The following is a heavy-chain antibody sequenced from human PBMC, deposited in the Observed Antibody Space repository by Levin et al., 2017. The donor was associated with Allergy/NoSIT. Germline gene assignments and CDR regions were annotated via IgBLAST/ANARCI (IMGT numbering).Heavy chain of an antibody. Sequence: SGPTLVKHTQTLTLTCTFSGFSLSTRGVCVSWVRQPPGKALEWLARIDWDDDKYYSTSLKTRLTISKDTPKNQVVLTMTNMGPVDTATYYCARNPPSMIPGITIVGIFDNWGQGTLVTVSS. CDR2: IDWDDDK. J-gene: IGHJ4*02. D-gene: IGHD3-10*01. CDR3: ARNPPSMIPGITIVGIFDN. V-gene: IGHV2-70*11. CDR1: GFSLSTRGVC.